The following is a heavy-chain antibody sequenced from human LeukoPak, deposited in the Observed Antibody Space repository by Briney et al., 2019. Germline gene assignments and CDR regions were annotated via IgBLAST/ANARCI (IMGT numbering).Heavy chain of an antibody. D-gene: IGHD2/OR15-2a*01. V-gene: IGHV4-59*01. CDR3: ARSRVRTTSLAAFDI. CDR2: IYYSGST. Sequence: PSETLSLTCTVSRASISTYYWSWIRQPPGKGLEWIGYIYYSGSTYYNPSLKSRVTISVDTSKNQFSLKLSSVTAADTAVYYCARSRVRTTSLAAFDIWGQGTKVTVSS. CDR1: RASISTYY. J-gene: IGHJ3*02.